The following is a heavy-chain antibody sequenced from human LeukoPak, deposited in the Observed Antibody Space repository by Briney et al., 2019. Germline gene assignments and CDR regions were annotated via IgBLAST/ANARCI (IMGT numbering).Heavy chain of an antibody. D-gene: IGHD3-22*01. CDR2: ISAYNGNT. V-gene: IGHV1-18*01. Sequence: ASVKVSCKASVYTFTSYGISWVRQAPGQGLEGMGWISAYNGNTNYAQKLQGRVTMTTDTSTSTAYMELRSLRSDDTAVYYCARGYYDSSVAGVDYWGQGTLVTVSS. CDR1: VYTFTSYG. CDR3: ARGYYDSSVAGVDY. J-gene: IGHJ4*02.